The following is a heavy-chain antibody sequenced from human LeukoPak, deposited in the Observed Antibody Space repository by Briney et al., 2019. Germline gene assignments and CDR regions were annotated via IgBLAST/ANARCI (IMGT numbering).Heavy chain of an antibody. CDR3: GRFKTYFDS. J-gene: IGHJ4*02. V-gene: IGHV3-48*03. CDR1: GFIISSYE. CDR2: ISPAENI. Sequence: GGSLRLSCAASGFIISSYEMTWVRQAPGKGLEWLSYISPAENIHYADSVKGRFTISRDNAKNSVFLQMNSLRGEDTAVYYCGRFKTYFDSWGQGTPVTVSS.